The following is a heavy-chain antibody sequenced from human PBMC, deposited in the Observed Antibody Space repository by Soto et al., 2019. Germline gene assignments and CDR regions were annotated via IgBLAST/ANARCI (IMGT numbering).Heavy chain of an antibody. V-gene: IGHV3-30*18. J-gene: IGHJ4*02. D-gene: IGHD1-7*01. CDR1: GFNFVYYG. Sequence: GRSLSRPGQASGFNFVYYGMHWFRQAPGKGLVWGAVMKYDRSLKYYPDPVKGRVKISRDNSKNTLCLHLNTMKHEDTAVYHCAKVRVGGTFYTPLGFCGQGTLVTVSP. CDR3: AKVRVGGTFYTPLGF. CDR2: MKYDRSLK.